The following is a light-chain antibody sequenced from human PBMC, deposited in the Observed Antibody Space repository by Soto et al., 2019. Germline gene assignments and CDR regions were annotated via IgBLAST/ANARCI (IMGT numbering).Light chain of an antibody. V-gene: IGKV1-39*01. CDR3: QQTYRPSYT. Sequence: SGSLGDRVTITCRASQSINRFLNWYQHQPGKAPKVFIYAASNLQSGVPSRFSGNGSGTDFTLTISSLQPEDFATYFCQQTYRPSYTFAQGTRLEIK. CDR1: QSINRF. J-gene: IGKJ2*01. CDR2: AAS.